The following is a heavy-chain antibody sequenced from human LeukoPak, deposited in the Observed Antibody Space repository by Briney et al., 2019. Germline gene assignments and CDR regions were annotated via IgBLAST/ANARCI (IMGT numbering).Heavy chain of an antibody. V-gene: IGHV3-23*01. Sequence: GGSLRLSCAASGFTFSNYAMRWVRQAPGKGLEWVSYISGSGGSTSYADSVKGRFTISRDNSKNTVYLQMNGLRAEDTAVYYCAKGYGDTWFYWGQGTLVTASS. D-gene: IGHD4-17*01. CDR1: GFTFSNYA. CDR2: ISGSGGST. CDR3: AKGYGDTWFY. J-gene: IGHJ4*02.